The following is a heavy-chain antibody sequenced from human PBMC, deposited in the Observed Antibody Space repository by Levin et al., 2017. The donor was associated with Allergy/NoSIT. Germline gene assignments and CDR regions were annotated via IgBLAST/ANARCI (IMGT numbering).Heavy chain of an antibody. J-gene: IGHJ4*02. CDR3: ARDTPPVAARFDY. CDR2: IKQDGSER. D-gene: IGHD6-6*01. CDR1: GFTFSSDW. Sequence: GGSLRLSCVASGFTFSSDWMSWVRQAPGKGLEWVANIKQDGSERYYVDSVKGRFTISRDNAKNSLYLQMNSLRAEDTAIYYCARDTPPVAARFDYWGQGNLVTVS. V-gene: IGHV3-7*01.